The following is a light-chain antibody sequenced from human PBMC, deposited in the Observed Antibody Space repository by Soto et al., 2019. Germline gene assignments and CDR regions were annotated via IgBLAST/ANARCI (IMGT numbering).Light chain of an antibody. Sequence: DIQLTQSPSFLSASVGDRVTITCRASLDIRGYLAWYQQKPGRAPRLLIYSASTLQSGVPSRFSGSGSGTEFTLTISSLQPEDFATYYCQQLDRYPFSFGGGTNVEIK. J-gene: IGKJ4*01. CDR1: LDIRGY. CDR2: SAS. CDR3: QQLDRYPFS. V-gene: IGKV1-9*01.